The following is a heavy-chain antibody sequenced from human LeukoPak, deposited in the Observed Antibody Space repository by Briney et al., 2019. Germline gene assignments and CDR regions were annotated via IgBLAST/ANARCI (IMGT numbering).Heavy chain of an antibody. V-gene: IGHV1-18*01. CDR3: ARDTIMVGARASNAFGI. CDR2: ISASNGNT. CDR1: GYTFSSYG. Sequence: GASVKVSCKASGYTFSSYGISWVRQAPGQGLEWMGWISASNGNTRYSQKFQGRLTMTTDTSTSTAYMELRSLRSDDTAVYYCARDTIMVGARASNAFGIWGQGTMVTVSS. J-gene: IGHJ3*02. D-gene: IGHD1-26*01.